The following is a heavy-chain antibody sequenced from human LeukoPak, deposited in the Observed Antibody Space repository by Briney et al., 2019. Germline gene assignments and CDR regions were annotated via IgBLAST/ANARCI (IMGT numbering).Heavy chain of an antibody. CDR1: GGSFSGYY. CDR2: INHSGCT. J-gene: IGHJ3*02. D-gene: IGHD3-22*01. V-gene: IGHV4-34*01. Sequence: SETLSLTCDDYGGSFSGYYWSWIHQPPGNGLEWLGEINHSGCTNYNPSLKSRVTISVDTSKNQFSLKLSSVTAADTAVYFCARGPYSYDSSGAFDIWGQGTMVTVSS. CDR3: ARGPYSYDSSGAFDI.